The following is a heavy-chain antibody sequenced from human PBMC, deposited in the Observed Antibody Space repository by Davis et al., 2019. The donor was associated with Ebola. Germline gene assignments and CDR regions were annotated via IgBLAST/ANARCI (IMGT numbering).Heavy chain of an antibody. J-gene: IGHJ6*02. CDR2: INAGNGNT. D-gene: IGHD4-11*01. CDR3: ARVVSVTPDWNYYYGMDV. Sequence: AASVKVSCKASGYTFTSYGISWVRQAPGQGLEWMGWINAGNGNTKYSQKFQGRVTITRDTSASTAYMELSSLRSEDTAVYYCARVVSVTPDWNYYYGMDVWGQGTTVTVSS. V-gene: IGHV1-3*01. CDR1: GYTFTSYG.